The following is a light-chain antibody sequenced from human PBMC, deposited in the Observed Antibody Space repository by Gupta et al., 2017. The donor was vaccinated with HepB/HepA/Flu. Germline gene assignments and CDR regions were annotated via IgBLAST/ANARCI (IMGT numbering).Light chain of an antibody. J-gene: IGLJ1*01. Sequence: SVLTQPASGSGSPGPSITISCTGTSSDVYNSNYVSWYQHHPGQGPKLIIYDVSNRPSGVSTRFSGSRSGNTASLTISGLQGEDEADYYCSSYTSTTTTFVFGTGTKVTVL. CDR2: DVS. V-gene: IGLV2-14*03. CDR3: SSYTSTTTTFV. CDR1: SSDVYNSNY.